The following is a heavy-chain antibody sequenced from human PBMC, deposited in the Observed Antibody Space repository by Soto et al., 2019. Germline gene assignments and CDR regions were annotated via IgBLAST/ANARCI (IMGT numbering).Heavy chain of an antibody. CDR1: GFTFSSYD. Sequence: GGSLRLSCAASGFTFSSYDMHWVRQAPGKGLEWVAVISYVGSNKYYSDSVKGRFTISRDNSKNTLYLQMSSLRAEDTAVYYCANPDVPDFWGRGTLVTVSS. CDR3: ANPDVPDF. J-gene: IGHJ4*02. D-gene: IGHD3-3*01. CDR2: ISYVGSNK. V-gene: IGHV3-30*18.